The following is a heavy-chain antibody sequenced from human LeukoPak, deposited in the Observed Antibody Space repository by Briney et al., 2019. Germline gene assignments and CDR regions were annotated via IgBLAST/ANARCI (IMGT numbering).Heavy chain of an antibody. D-gene: IGHD3-22*01. CDR2: FDPEDGET. CDR1: GYTLTELS. CDR3: ATDMGFYDSSGKGPI. Sequence: ASVKVSCKVSGYTLTELSMHWVRQAPGKGLEWMGGFDPEDGETIYAQKFQGRVTMTEDTSTDTAYMEPSSLRPEDTAVYYCATDMGFYDSSGKGPIWGQGTMVTVSS. V-gene: IGHV1-24*01. J-gene: IGHJ3*02.